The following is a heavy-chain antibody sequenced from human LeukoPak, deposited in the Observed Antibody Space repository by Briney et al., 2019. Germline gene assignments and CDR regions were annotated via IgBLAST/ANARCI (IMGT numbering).Heavy chain of an antibody. CDR3: ASRKLGNDY. CDR2: IYHTGST. V-gene: IGHV4-59*02. D-gene: IGHD7-27*01. Sequence: SGTLSLTCTISGGSVSDYYWSWIRQSPGKGLEWIGYIYHTGSTSYSPSLKSRVTISADTSQNQFSLKLSSVTAADTAVYYCASRKLGNDYWGQGTLVTVSS. J-gene: IGHJ4*02. CDR1: GGSVSDYY.